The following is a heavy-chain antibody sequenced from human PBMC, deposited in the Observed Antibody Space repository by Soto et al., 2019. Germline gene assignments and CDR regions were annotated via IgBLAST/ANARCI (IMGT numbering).Heavy chain of an antibody. Sequence: EVQLVESGGGLVQPGGSLRLSCVASGFTFNYYWMHWVRQAPGKGLVWVSRIQSDGSSPDYVDSVKGRFTISRDNAKNKLYLQMTNLSAEDTAVYYCARGGDPDYWGQGTLVTVSS. D-gene: IGHD2-21*02. CDR1: GFTFNYYW. CDR3: ARGGDPDY. CDR2: IQSDGSSP. V-gene: IGHV3-74*01. J-gene: IGHJ4*02.